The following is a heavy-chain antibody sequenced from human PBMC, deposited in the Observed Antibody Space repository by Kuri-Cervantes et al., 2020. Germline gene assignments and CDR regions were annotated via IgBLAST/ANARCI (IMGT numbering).Heavy chain of an antibody. J-gene: IGHJ4*02. D-gene: IGHD3-16*01. CDR3: ANRRMGGTLDC. Sequence: SVKVSCKASGGTFSSYAISWVRQAPGQGLEWMGGIIPIFGTANYAQKFQGRVTITADKSTSTAYMELSSLRSEDTAVYYCANRRMGGTLDCWGQGTLVTVSS. V-gene: IGHV1-69*06. CDR2: IIPIFGTA. CDR1: GGTFSSYA.